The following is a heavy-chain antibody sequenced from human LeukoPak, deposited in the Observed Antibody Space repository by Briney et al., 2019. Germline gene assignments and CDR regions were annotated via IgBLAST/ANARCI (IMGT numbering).Heavy chain of an antibody. J-gene: IGHJ4*02. CDR2: INHSGST. D-gene: IGHD3-9*01. Sequence: GSLRLSCAASGFTFSSYAMSWIRQPPGKGLEWIGEINHSGSTNYNPSLKSRVTISVDTSKNQFSLKLSSVTAADTAVYYCARGRNYDILTGYYNPAPTFDYWGQGTLVTVSS. CDR3: ARGRNYDILTGYYNPAPTFDY. V-gene: IGHV4-34*01. CDR1: GFTFSSYA.